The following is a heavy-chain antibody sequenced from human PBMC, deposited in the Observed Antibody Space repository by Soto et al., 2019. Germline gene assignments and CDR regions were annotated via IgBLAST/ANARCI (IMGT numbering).Heavy chain of an antibody. CDR3: ARDGPPNYNDGSHYGMAV. V-gene: IGHV3-21*01. D-gene: IGHD3-22*01. CDR2: ISSSSSYI. CDR1: GFTFSSYS. Sequence: EVQLVESGGGLVKPGGSLRLSCAASGFTFSSYSMNWVRQAPGKGLEWVSSISSSSSYIYYADSVKGRFTISRDNAKNSLYLQMNSLRAEDTAVYYCARDGPPNYNDGSHYGMAVWGQGTTVTVSS. J-gene: IGHJ6*02.